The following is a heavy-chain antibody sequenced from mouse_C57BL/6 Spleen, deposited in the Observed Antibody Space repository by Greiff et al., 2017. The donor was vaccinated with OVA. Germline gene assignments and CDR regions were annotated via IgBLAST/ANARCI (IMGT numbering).Heavy chain of an antibody. CDR2: IHPNSGST. J-gene: IGHJ3*01. CDR1: GYTFTSYW. V-gene: IGHV1-64*01. D-gene: IGHD1-1*01. Sequence: VQLQQPGAELVQPGASVQLSCKASGYTFTSYWMHWVKQRPGQGLEWIGMIHPNSGSTNYNEKFKSKATLTVDKSSSTSYMQLSSLTSEDSAVYYCAREGFYYYGSSPWFAYWGQGTLVTVSA. CDR3: AREGFYYYGSSPWFAY.